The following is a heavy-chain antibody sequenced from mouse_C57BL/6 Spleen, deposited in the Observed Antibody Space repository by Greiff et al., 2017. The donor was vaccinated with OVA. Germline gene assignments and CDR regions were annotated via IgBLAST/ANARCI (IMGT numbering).Heavy chain of an antibody. CDR2: ISYSGST. D-gene: IGHD4-1*01. Sequence: EVQRVESGPGMVKPSQSLSLTCTVTGYSITSGYDWHWIRHFPGNKLEWMGYISYSGSTNYNPSLKSRISITHDTSKNHFFLKLNSVTTEDTATYYCARGTGTLFDYWGQGTTLTVSS. J-gene: IGHJ2*01. CDR1: GYSITSGYD. V-gene: IGHV3-1*01. CDR3: ARGTGTLFDY.